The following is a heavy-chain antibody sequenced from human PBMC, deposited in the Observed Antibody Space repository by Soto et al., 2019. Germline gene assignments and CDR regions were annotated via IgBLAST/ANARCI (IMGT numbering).Heavy chain of an antibody. CDR3: TTAWTVWGSYRYSVYYFDY. J-gene: IGHJ4*02. CDR1: GFTFINSW. V-gene: IGHV3-15*01. Sequence: PGGSLRLSCAASGFTFINSWMSWVLQAPGKGLEWVGRIKSKTDGGTTDYAAPVKGRFTISRDDSKNTLYLQMNSLKTEDTAVYYCTTAWTVWGSYRYSVYYFDYWGQGTLVTVSS. CDR2: IKSKTDGGTT. D-gene: IGHD3-16*02.